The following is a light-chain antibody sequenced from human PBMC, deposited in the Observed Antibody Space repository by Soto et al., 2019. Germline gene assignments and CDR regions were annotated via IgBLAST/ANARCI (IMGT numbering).Light chain of an antibody. CDR3: QQYGNSPLT. CDR2: GRS. Sequence: EIVLTQSPGPLSLSPVNSAAISCRASQSVTGDKVAWYQQRPGQATRLLIYGRSTRATDIPARFRGSGSGTDYTLTINSLEPEDFAIYYWQQYGNSPLTYGQGTKLEI. J-gene: IGKJ2*01. CDR1: QSVTGDK. V-gene: IGKV3-20*01.